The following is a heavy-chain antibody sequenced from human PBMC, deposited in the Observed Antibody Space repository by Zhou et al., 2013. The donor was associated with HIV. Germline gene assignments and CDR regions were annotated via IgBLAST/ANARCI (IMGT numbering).Heavy chain of an antibody. V-gene: IGHV1-2*02. CDR3: ASQFTGFYYYMDV. D-gene: IGHD3-10*01. CDR2: INPNSGGT. J-gene: IGHJ6*03. CDR1: GYTFTGYY. Sequence: QVQLVQSGAELGKPGASVKVSCKASGYTFTGYYIHWVRQAPGQGLEWMGWINPNSGGTNYAQKFQGRVTMTRDTSINTAYMELSRLKSDDTAVYYCASQFTGFYYYMDVWGKGTTVTVSS.